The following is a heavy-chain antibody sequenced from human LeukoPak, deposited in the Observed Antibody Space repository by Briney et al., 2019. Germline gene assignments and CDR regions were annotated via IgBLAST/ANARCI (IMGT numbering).Heavy chain of an antibody. CDR1: GYTFTIYY. Sequence: ASVKVSCKASGYTFTIYYMHWVRQAPGQGLEWMGIINPSGGSTSYAQKFQGRVTMTTDTSTGTAYMELRRLRSDDTAVYYCARSRIYYDSSRNWFDPWGQGTLVIVSS. CDR2: INPSGGST. V-gene: IGHV1-46*01. CDR3: ARSRIYYDSSRNWFDP. J-gene: IGHJ5*02. D-gene: IGHD3-22*01.